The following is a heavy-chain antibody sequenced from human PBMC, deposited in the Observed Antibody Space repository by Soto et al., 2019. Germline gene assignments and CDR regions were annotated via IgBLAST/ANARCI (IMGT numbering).Heavy chain of an antibody. Sequence: SETLSLTCAFSGFSISSGGYSWSWIRQPPGKGLEWIGYIYHSGSTYYNPSLKSRVTISVDRSKNTLYLQMSSLRAEDTAVYYCARVHSSNYHYFDYWGQGTLVTVSS. CDR2: IYHSGST. D-gene: IGHD6-13*01. V-gene: IGHV4-30-2*01. CDR3: ARVHSSNYHYFDY. CDR1: GFSISSGGYS. J-gene: IGHJ4*02.